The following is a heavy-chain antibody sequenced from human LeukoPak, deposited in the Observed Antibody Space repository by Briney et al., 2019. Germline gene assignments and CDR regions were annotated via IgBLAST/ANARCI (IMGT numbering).Heavy chain of an antibody. CDR1: GGSISSYY. V-gene: IGHV4-59*01. J-gene: IGHJ4*02. D-gene: IGHD4-17*01. Sequence: SETLSLTCTVSGGSISSYYWSWVRQPPGKGLEWIGYIYYSGSTNYNPSLKSRVTISVDTSKNQFSLKLSSVTAADTAVYYCARDPYGDYYFDYWGQGTLVTVSS. CDR3: ARDPYGDYYFDY. CDR2: IYYSGST.